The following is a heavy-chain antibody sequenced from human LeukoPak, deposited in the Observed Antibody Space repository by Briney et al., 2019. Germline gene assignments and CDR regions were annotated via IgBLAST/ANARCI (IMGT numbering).Heavy chain of an antibody. V-gene: IGHV3-30*18. J-gene: IGHJ6*03. CDR2: ISYDGSNK. CDR3: AKHKQQLTLYYYMDV. D-gene: IGHD6-13*01. CDR1: GFTFSSYG. Sequence: PGGSLRLSCAASGFTFSSYGMHWVRQAPGKGLEWVSVISYDGSNKYYADSVKGRFTISRDNSKNTLYLQMNSLRAEDTAGYYCAKHKQQLTLYYYMDVWGKGTTVTVSS.